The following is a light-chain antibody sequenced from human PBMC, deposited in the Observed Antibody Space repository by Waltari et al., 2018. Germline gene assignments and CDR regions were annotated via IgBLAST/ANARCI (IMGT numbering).Light chain of an antibody. CDR2: RTN. CDR1: SGSVSTPSY. Sequence: QTVVTQEPSLSVSPGATVTLTCGLRSGSVSTPSYPCWFQQTPGQAPRTLIYRTNIRSSGVPDRFSGSILGNKAALTITGAQADDESHYYCVVYVGRGIKVFGGGTKLTVL. J-gene: IGLJ2*01. V-gene: IGLV8-61*01. CDR3: VVYVGRGIKV.